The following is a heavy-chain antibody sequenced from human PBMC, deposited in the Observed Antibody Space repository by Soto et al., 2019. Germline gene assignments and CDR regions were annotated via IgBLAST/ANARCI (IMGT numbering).Heavy chain of an antibody. CDR2: INAGNGNT. D-gene: IGHD1-26*01. J-gene: IGHJ4*02. CDR1: GYTFTSYA. V-gene: IGHV1-3*01. CDR3: ARDVRATGD. Sequence: QVQLVQSGAEVKKPGASVKVSCKASGYTFTSYAMHWVRQAPGQRLEWMGWINAGNGNTKYSQKFQGTVTITRATNPRTAHLELSSLRSEDTAVYYYARDVRATGDWGQGTLVTVHS.